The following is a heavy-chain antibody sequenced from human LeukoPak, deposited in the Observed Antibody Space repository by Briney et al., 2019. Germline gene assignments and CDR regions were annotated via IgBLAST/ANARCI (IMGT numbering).Heavy chain of an antibody. D-gene: IGHD2-2*01. J-gene: IGHJ6*03. CDR2: ISGSDGST. CDR1: GFTFRSYA. Sequence: GGSLRLSCAASGFTFRSYAMSWVRQAPGKGLEWVSVISGSDGSTYYADSVKGRFTVSRDNSKNTLYLQMNSLRAEDTAIYFCAKESGDIVVVPAAIPYYYYYYMDAWGQGTMVTVSS. V-gene: IGHV3-23*01. CDR3: AKESGDIVVVPAAIPYYYYYYMDA.